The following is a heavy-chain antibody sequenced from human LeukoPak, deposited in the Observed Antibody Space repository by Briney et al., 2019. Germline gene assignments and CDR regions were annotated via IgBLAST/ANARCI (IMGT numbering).Heavy chain of an antibody. CDR1: GGSISSSSYY. J-gene: IGHJ6*03. D-gene: IGHD1-1*01. V-gene: IGHV4-39*02. Sequence: SSETLSLTCTVSGGSISSSSYYWVWIRQPPGKGLEWIGSIYYSGSTYYNPSLKSRVTISVDMSKNQFSLKLSSVTAADTAVYYRARETATRSYYYYYYMDVWGKGTTVTISS. CDR3: ARETATRSYYYYYYMDV. CDR2: IYYSGST.